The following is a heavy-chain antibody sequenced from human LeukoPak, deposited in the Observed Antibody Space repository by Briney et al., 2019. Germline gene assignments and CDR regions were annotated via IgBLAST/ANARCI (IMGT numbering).Heavy chain of an antibody. D-gene: IGHD3-16*02. J-gene: IGHJ4*02. Sequence: KASETLSLTCAVYGGSFSGYYWSWLRQPPGKGLEWVGEINHSGSTNYNPSLKSRVTISVDTSKNQFSLKLSSVTAADTAVYYCARMKVQLWSFGGVIVNNYFDYWGQGTLVTVSS. CDR2: INHSGST. CDR3: ARMKVQLWSFGGVIVNNYFDY. V-gene: IGHV4-34*01. CDR1: GGSFSGYY.